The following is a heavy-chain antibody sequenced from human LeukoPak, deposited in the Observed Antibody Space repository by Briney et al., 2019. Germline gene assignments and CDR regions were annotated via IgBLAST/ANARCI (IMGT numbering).Heavy chain of an antibody. CDR3: ARDYYYYDSSGYYSTYYYGMDV. V-gene: IGHV4-30-4*01. J-gene: IGHJ6*02. D-gene: IGHD3-22*01. CDR2: IYYSGST. CDR1: GGSISSGDYY. Sequence: PSETLSLTCTVSGGSISSGDYYWSWIRQPPGKGLEWIGYIYYSGSTYYNPFLKSRVTISVDTSKNQFSLKLSSVTAADTAVYYCARDYYYYDSSGYYSTYYYGMDVWGQGTTVTVSS.